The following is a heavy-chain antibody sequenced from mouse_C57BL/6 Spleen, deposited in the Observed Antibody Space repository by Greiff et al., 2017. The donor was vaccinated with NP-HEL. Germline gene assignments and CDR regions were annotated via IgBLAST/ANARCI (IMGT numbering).Heavy chain of an antibody. Sequence: VQLQQSGPGLVQPSQSLSITCTVSGFSLTSYGVHWVRQSPGKGLEWLGVIWSGGGTDYNAAFISSLSISKDNSKSQVFFKMNSLQADDTAIYYCARGSLYGNYPAWFAYWGQGTLVTVSA. CDR2: IWSGGGT. CDR1: GFSLTSYG. CDR3: ARGSLYGNYPAWFAY. D-gene: IGHD2-1*01. V-gene: IGHV2-2*01. J-gene: IGHJ3*01.